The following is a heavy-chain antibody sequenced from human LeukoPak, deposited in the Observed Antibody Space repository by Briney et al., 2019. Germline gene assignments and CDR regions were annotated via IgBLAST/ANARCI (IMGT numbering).Heavy chain of an antibody. CDR3: ARFLHGNSLDY. D-gene: IGHD1-7*01. J-gene: IGHJ4*02. CDR2: IYHDGSDT. V-gene: IGHV5-51*01. CDR1: GDTFTDTY. Sequence: GESPKISCKGSGDTFTDTYNAWVRQVAGKGLEWMGIIYHDGSDTRYSPSFEGQVTISVDHSIRTAYLQWTSLKTSDTAMYYCARFLHGNSLDYWGQGALVTVSS.